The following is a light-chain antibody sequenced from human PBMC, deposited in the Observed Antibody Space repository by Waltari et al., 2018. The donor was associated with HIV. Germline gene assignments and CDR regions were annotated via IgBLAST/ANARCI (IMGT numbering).Light chain of an antibody. V-gene: IGKV3-11*01. CDR2: DAS. CDR1: QCISGY. J-gene: IGKJ4*01. CDR3: QQRNSGPLN. Sequence: EIVLTQSPATLSLSPGERATLSCRASQCISGYLAWYQQKPGQAPRLLIYDASYRATGIPARFSGSGYGTDFTLNINSLEPEDCALYCCQQRNSGPLNFGGGTKVEIK.